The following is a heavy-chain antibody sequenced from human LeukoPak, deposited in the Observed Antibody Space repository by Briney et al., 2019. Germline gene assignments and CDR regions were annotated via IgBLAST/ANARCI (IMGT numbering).Heavy chain of an antibody. V-gene: IGHV3-21*01. CDR2: ISRTSSDI. CDR3: ARGVPDDY. Sequence: GGSLRLSCAASGYTFSHYSMDWVRQAPGKGLEWVSSISRTSSDIYYADSVKGRFTISRDNAKNSLYLQMNSLRAEDTAVYYCARGVPDDYWGQGTLVTVSS. CDR1: GYTFSHYS. D-gene: IGHD1-14*01. J-gene: IGHJ4*02.